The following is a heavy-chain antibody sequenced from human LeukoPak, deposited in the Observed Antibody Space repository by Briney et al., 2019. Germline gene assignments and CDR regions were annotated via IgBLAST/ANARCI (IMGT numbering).Heavy chain of an antibody. V-gene: IGHV4-4*07. CDR1: GGSISSYY. J-gene: IGHJ5*02. Sequence: SETLSLTCTVSGGSISSYYWSWIRQPAGKGLEWIGRIYTSGSTNYNPSLKSRVTMSVDTSKNQFSLKLSSVTAADTAVYYCARDNSVGDNAWWFDPWGQGTLVTVSS. CDR3: ARDNSVGDNAWWFDP. D-gene: IGHD1-26*01. CDR2: IYTSGST.